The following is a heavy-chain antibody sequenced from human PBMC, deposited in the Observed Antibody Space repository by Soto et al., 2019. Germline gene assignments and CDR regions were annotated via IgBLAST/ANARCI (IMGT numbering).Heavy chain of an antibody. CDR3: ASRDKWELLY. Sequence: QVQLVQSGAEVKKPGSSVKVSCKASGGTFSSYAISWVRQAPGQRLEWMGGIIPIFGAANYAQKLQGRLTITANKTTRTVYMELTRLTSEDTALYYCASRDKWELLYWGQGTLVTVSS. V-gene: IGHV1-69*06. J-gene: IGHJ4*02. D-gene: IGHD1-26*01. CDR1: GGTFSSYA. CDR2: IIPIFGAA.